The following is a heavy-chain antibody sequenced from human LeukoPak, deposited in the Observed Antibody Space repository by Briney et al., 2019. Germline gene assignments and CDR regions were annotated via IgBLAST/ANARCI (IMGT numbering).Heavy chain of an antibody. CDR1: GGSISSGGYS. J-gene: IGHJ3*02. D-gene: IGHD2-15*01. CDR3: ARVKNCSGGSCYAHAFDI. V-gene: IGHV4-30-2*01. Sequence: SQTLSLTCAVSGGSISSGGYSWSWIRQPPGKGLEWIGYIYHSGSTYYNPSLKSRVTISVDRSKNQFSLKLSSVTAADTAVYYCARVKNCSGGSCYAHAFDIWGQGIMVTVSS. CDR2: IYHSGST.